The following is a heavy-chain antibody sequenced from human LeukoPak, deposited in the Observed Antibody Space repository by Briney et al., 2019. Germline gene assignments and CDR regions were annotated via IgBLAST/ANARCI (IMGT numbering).Heavy chain of an antibody. CDR1: GGSFSGYY. CDR2: INHSGST. D-gene: IGHD2-2*01. J-gene: IGHJ6*02. V-gene: IGHV4-34*01. CDR3: ARDLGYIVVVPADDYYGMDV. Sequence: SETLSLTWAVYGGSFSGYYWSWIRQPPGKGLEWIGEINHSGSTNYNPSLKSRVTISVDTSKNQFSLKLSSVTAADTAVYYCARDLGYIVVVPADDYYGMDVWGQGTTVTVSS.